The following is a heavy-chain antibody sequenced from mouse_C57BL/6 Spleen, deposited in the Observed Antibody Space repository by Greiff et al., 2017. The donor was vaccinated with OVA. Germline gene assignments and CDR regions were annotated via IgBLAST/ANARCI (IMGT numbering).Heavy chain of an antibody. V-gene: IGHV1-20*01. J-gene: IGHJ2*01. CDR1: GYSFTGYF. CDR2: INPYNGDT. CDR3: ARSYSNYEGYFDY. D-gene: IGHD2-5*01. Sequence: EVQLQQSGPELVKPGDSVKISCKASGYSFTGYFMNWVMQSHGKSLEWIGRINPYNGDTFYNQKFKGKATLTVDKSSSTAHMELRSLTSEDSAVYYCARSYSNYEGYFDYWGQGTTLTVSS.